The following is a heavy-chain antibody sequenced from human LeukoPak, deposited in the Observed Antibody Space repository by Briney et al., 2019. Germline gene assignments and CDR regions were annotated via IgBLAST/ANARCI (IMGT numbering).Heavy chain of an antibody. Sequence: GSLRLSYAASGFRLSTYGIHWVRPTPGGGAEWLTYIRFDGTSNSYSPSVKGRFSISRDNSANTAYLHMSSLRPEDTALYYCARTPYSGSSLQYYHLDAWGKGTTVTVSS. J-gene: IGHJ6*04. CDR2: IRFDGTSN. D-gene: IGHD1-26*01. CDR3: ARTPYSGSSLQYYHLDA. CDR1: GFRLSTYG. V-gene: IGHV3-30*02.